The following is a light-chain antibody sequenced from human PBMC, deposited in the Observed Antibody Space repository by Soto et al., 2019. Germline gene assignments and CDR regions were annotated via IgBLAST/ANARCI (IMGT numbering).Light chain of an antibody. Sequence: EMGLTQSPCTLSLSPGERATLSCRASQSVSSNYFAWQQQKRVQAPRLLIYGPSSTATAIPTGFSGSGSGTEFTITISRLRPGDFAVYYCEQYATSPGTFGKGTQVEI. CDR3: EQYATSPGT. CDR2: GPS. J-gene: IGKJ1*01. CDR1: QSVSSNY. V-gene: IGKV3-20*01.